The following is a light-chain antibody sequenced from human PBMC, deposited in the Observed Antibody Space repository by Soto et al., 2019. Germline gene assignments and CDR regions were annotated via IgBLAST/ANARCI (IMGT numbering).Light chain of an antibody. J-gene: IGLJ1*01. CDR1: SSNIGSNT. V-gene: IGLV1-44*01. CDR2: NNN. Sequence: QSVLTRPPSASGTPGQRVTISCSGSSSNIGSNTVNWYQQLPGTAPKLLIYNNNQRPSGVPDRFSGSKSGTSASLAISGLQSEDEADYYCAAWDDSLNGLVFGIGTKLTVL. CDR3: AAWDDSLNGLV.